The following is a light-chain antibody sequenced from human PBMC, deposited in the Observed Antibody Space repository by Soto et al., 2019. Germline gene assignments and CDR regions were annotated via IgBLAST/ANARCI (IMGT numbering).Light chain of an antibody. CDR3: QQYGSSPRT. J-gene: IGKJ4*01. V-gene: IGKV3-20*01. Sequence: EIVLTQSPGTLSLSPGERATLSCRASQSVISRYVAWYQQKPGQAPRLLIFNAATRVTGIPDRFSGSGSGIDFSLTISRLEPEDFAVYYCQQYGSSPRTFGGGTKVEIK. CDR1: QSVISRY. CDR2: NAA.